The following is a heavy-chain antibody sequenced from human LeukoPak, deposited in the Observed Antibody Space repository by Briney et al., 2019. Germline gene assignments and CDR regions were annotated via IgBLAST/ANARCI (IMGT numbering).Heavy chain of an antibody. J-gene: IGHJ4*02. D-gene: IGHD6-19*01. Sequence: GGSLRLSCAASGFTVSSNYMSWVRQAPGKGLEWVSVIYSGGSTYYADSVKGRFTISRHNSKNTLYLQMNSLRAEDTAVYYCARGASGSNGWYGSYYFDYWGQGTLVTVSS. V-gene: IGHV3-53*04. CDR1: GFTVSSNY. CDR3: ARGASGSNGWYGSYYFDY. CDR2: IYSGGST.